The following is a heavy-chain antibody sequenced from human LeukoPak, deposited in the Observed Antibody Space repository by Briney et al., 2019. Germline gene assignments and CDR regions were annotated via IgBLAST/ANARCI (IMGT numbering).Heavy chain of an antibody. CDR3: ARVSAARSGSYYKLFDY. V-gene: IGHV4-59*11. D-gene: IGHD3-10*01. J-gene: IGHJ4*02. CDR1: GGSISSHY. CDR2: IYYSGST. Sequence: SETLSLTCTVSGGSISSHYWSWIRQPPGKGLEWIGYIYYSGSTNYNPSLKSRVTISVDTSKNQFSLKLSSVSAADTAVYYCARVSAARSGSYYKLFDYWGQGTQVTVSS.